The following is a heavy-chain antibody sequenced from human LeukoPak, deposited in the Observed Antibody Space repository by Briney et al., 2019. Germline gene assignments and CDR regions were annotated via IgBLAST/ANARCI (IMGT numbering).Heavy chain of an antibody. J-gene: IGHJ4*02. CDR1: GFTLSSYE. V-gene: IGHV3-48*03. Sequence: QPGGSLGLSCAASGFTLSSYEMNWVRQAPGKGLEWVSKISSSGSAIYYADSVKGRFTISRDNAKSSLYLQMNSLGVDDTAIYFCARGGGSFSYWGQGVRVTVSS. D-gene: IGHD2-15*01. CDR3: ARGGGSFSY. CDR2: ISSSGSAI.